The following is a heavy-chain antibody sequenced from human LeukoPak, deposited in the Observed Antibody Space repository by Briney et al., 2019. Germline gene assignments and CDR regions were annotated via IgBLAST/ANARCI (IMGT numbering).Heavy chain of an antibody. CDR2: IKQDGSEK. CDR1: GFTFSSNW. D-gene: IGHD2-15*01. Sequence: GGSLRLSCAASGFTFSSNWMSWDRQAPGKWLGWVANIKQDGSEKFYVDSVKGRFTISRDNVKNSLYLQMNSLRAEDTAVYYCARDLRCSGGSCHTNWFDPWGQGTLVTVSS. CDR3: ARDLRCSGGSCHTNWFDP. J-gene: IGHJ5*02. V-gene: IGHV3-7*01.